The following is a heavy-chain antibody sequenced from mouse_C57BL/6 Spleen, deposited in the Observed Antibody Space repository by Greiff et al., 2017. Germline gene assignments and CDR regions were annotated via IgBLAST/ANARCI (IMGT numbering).Heavy chain of an antibody. CDR2: IDPSDSET. J-gene: IGHJ3*01. CDR3: ARVTGTLFAY. Sequence: QVQLQQPGAELVRPGSSVKLSCKASGYTFTSYWMHWVKQRPIQGLEWIGNIDPSDSETHYNQKFKDKATLTVDKSSSTAYRQLSSLTSEDSAVYYCARVTGTLFAYWGQGTLVTVSA. V-gene: IGHV1-52*01. CDR1: GYTFTSYW. D-gene: IGHD4-1*01.